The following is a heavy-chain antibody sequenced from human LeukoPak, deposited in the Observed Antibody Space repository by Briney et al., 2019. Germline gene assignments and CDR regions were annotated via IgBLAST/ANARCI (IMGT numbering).Heavy chain of an antibody. J-gene: IGHJ5*01. CDR3: AAAGLGVAHWIDS. Sequence: GGSLRLSCLVSGVSLSSYGMHWVRQAPGKGLEWLAWLPYDGSYNLTAASLKGRFAISKDISTNTLYLDMDSLTAEDTAVYYCAAAGLGVAHWIDSWGQETLVSVSS. D-gene: IGHD2-15*01. CDR1: GVSLSSYG. V-gene: IGHV3-30*02. CDR2: LPYDGSYN.